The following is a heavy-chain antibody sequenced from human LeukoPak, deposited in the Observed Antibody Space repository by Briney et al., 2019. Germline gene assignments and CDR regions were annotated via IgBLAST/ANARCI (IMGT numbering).Heavy chain of an antibody. CDR1: GGTFSSYA. J-gene: IGHJ4*02. Sequence: SVKVSCKASGGTFSSYAISWVRQAPGQGLEWMGRIIPILGIANYAQKFQGRVTITADKSTSTAHMELSSLRSEDTAVYYCARDSTMVRGVADYWGQGTLVTVSS. D-gene: IGHD3-10*01. CDR2: IIPILGIA. CDR3: ARDSTMVRGVADY. V-gene: IGHV1-69*04.